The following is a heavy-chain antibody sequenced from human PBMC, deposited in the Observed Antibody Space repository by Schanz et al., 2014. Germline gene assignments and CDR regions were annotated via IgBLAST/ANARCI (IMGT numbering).Heavy chain of an antibody. Sequence: EVQLLESGGGLVQPGGSLRLSCAASGFTFSIYGMSWVRQAPGKGLEWVSGLTEGGGGTYYTDAVKGRFTISRDSSKNTLYLQMNSLRVEDTAVYYCARDLISSGWYGWGQGTLVAVSS. CDR2: LTEGGGGT. V-gene: IGHV3-23*01. CDR3: ARDLISSGWYG. D-gene: IGHD6-19*01. J-gene: IGHJ4*02. CDR1: GFTFSIYG.